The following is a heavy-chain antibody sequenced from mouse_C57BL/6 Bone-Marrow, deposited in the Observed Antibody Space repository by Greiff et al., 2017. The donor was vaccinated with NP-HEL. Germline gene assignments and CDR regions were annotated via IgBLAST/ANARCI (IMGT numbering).Heavy chain of an antibody. Sequence: QVQLKQPGAELVMPGASVKLSCKASGYTFTSYWMHWVKQRPGQGLEWIGEIDPSDSYTNYNQKFKGKSTLTVDNSSSTAYMQLSSLTSEDSAVYYCSSSGKGFAYWGQGTLVTVSA. D-gene: IGHD3-2*02. CDR1: GYTFTSYW. CDR3: SSSGKGFAY. J-gene: IGHJ3*01. V-gene: IGHV1-69*01. CDR2: IDPSDSYT.